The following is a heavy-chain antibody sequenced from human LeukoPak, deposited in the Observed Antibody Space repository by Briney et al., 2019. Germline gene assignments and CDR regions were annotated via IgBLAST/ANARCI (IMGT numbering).Heavy chain of an antibody. Sequence: SETLSLTCAVSGGSISSSNWWSWVRQPPGKGLEWIGEIYHSGSTNYNPSLKSRVSISVDTSKNQFSLKLSSVTAADTAVYYCARIPYCSGGSCYSYLYYYYGMDGWGQGATVTVSS. J-gene: IGHJ6*02. CDR1: GGSISSSNW. D-gene: IGHD2-15*01. CDR2: IYHSGST. CDR3: ARIPYCSGGSCYSYLYYYYGMDG. V-gene: IGHV4-4*02.